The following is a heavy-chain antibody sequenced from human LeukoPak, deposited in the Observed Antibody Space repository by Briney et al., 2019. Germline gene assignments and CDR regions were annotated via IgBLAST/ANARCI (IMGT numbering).Heavy chain of an antibody. Sequence: NPSETLSLTCNVSGDSMSNSYWSWIRQPPGKGLEWIGYISYSGTTNYNPSLKSRVTTSLDTSKSQFSLQLSSVTAADTAVYYCARGIWYTAFYFDYWGRGTLVTVSS. V-gene: IGHV4-59*13. J-gene: IGHJ4*02. CDR1: GDSMSNSY. CDR3: ARGIWYTAFYFDY. D-gene: IGHD1-14*01. CDR2: ISYSGTT.